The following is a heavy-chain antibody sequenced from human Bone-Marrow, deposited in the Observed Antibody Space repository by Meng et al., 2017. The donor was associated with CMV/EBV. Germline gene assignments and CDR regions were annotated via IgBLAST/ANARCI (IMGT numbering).Heavy chain of an antibody. CDR3: ARLGGGYSGYDLDY. J-gene: IGHJ4*02. V-gene: IGHV4-34*01. CDR1: GFTFSSYG. Sequence: ESLKISCAASGFTFSSYGMTWVRQAPGKGLEWIGEINHSGSTNYNPSLKSRVTISVDTSKNQFSLKLSSVTAADTAVYYCARLGGGYSGYDLDYWGQGTLVTVSS. D-gene: IGHD5-12*01. CDR2: INHSGST.